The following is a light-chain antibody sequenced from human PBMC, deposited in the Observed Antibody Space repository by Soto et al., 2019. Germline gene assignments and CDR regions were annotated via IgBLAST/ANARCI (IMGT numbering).Light chain of an antibody. J-gene: IGLJ2*01. CDR3: SSYTPGSIV. CDR1: ISDVGGYNY. CDR2: DVT. Sequence: QSALTQPASVSGSPGQSITISCTGTISDVGGYNYVSWYQQHPGKAPKLMIYDVTNRPSGVSSRFSGSKSGNTASLTISGLQAEDEATYYCSSYTPGSIVFGGGTKLTVL. V-gene: IGLV2-14*03.